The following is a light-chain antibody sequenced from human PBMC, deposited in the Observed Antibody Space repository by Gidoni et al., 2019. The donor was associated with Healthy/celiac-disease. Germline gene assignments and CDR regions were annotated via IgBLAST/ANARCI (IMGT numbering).Light chain of an antibody. Sequence: QSALTQPASVSGSPGQSITISCTGTSSDVGGYNYVSWYPQHPGTAPKLMIYDVSNRPSGVSNRFSGSKSGNTASLTISGLQAEDEADYYCSSYTSSSTWVFGGGTKLTVL. J-gene: IGLJ3*02. CDR1: SSDVGGYNY. CDR2: DVS. CDR3: SSYTSSSTWV. V-gene: IGLV2-14*01.